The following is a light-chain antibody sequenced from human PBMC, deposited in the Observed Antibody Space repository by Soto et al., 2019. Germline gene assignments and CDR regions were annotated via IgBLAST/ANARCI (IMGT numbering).Light chain of an antibody. J-gene: IGLJ3*02. V-gene: IGLV2-8*01. Sequence: QSVLTQPPSASGSPGQSVTISCTGTSGDVGGYNFVSWYQQHPGKAPKFMIYEVSKRPSGVPDRLSGSKSGNTASLTVSGLQAEDEAEYYCSSYAGGIKWVFGGGTKVTVL. CDR3: SSYAGGIKWV. CDR2: EVS. CDR1: SGDVGGYNF.